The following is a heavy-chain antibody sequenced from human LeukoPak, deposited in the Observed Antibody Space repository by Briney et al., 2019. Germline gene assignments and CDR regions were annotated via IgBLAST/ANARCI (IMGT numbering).Heavy chain of an antibody. V-gene: IGHV1-69*04. CDR1: GGTFSSYT. CDR3: ARESLTIFGVVIMDY. Sequence: SVKVSCKASGGTFSSYTISWVRQAPGQGLEWMGRIIPILGIANYAQKFQGRVTITADKSTSTAYMELSSLRSEDTAVYYCARESLTIFGVVIMDYWDQGTLVTVSS. CDR2: IIPILGIA. D-gene: IGHD3-3*01. J-gene: IGHJ4*02.